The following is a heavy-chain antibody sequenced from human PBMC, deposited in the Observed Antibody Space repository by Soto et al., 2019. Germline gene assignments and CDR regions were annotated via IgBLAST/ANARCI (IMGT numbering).Heavy chain of an antibody. CDR1: GFTFNTYA. CDR2: ISYDGSNK. J-gene: IGHJ6*02. Sequence: GGSLRLSCAASGFTFNTYAMHWVRQAPGKGLEWVAVISYDGSNKYYADSVKGRLTISRDNSKNTLYLQMNSLRGEDTAVYYCAKGQHCSSTSCYFYYYGMDVWGQGTTVTVSS. CDR3: AKGQHCSSTSCYFYYYGMDV. V-gene: IGHV3-30*18. D-gene: IGHD2-2*01.